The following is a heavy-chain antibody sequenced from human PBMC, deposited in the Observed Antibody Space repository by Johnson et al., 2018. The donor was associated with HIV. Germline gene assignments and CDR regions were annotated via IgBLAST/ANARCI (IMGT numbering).Heavy chain of an antibody. Sequence: VQLVESGGGLVQPGGSLRLSCAASGFTFSSYAMSWVRQAPGKGLEWVSAISGSGGSTYYADSVKGRFTISRDNSKNTLYLQMNSLRAEDTAVYYCARQHSYDSSGQGGGLDVWGQGTMVTVSS. V-gene: IGHV3-23*04. D-gene: IGHD3-22*01. CDR1: GFTFSSYA. J-gene: IGHJ3*01. CDR2: ISGSGGST. CDR3: ARQHSYDSSGQGGGLDV.